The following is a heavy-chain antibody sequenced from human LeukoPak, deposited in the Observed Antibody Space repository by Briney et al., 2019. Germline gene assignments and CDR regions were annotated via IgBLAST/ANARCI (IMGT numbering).Heavy chain of an antibody. J-gene: IGHJ4*02. CDR2: IYTSGST. V-gene: IGHV4-4*07. D-gene: IGHD1-26*01. CDR1: GGSISSYY. Sequence: SETLSLTCTDSGGSISSYYWSWIRQPAGKGLEWIGRIYTSGSTNYNPSLKSRVTISVDTSKNQFSLKLSSVTAADTAVYYCARSSGSYYRGYYFDYWGQGTLVTVSS. CDR3: ARSSGSYYRGYYFDY.